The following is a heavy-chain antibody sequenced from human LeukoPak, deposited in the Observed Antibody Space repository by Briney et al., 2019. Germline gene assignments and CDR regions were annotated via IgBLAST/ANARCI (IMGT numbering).Heavy chain of an antibody. V-gene: IGHV3-23*01. J-gene: IGHJ4*02. CDR3: AKDDLPRAIAAAGTGY. D-gene: IGHD6-13*01. Sequence: PGGSLRLSCAASGFTFSSYAMSWVRQAPGKGLEWVSAISGSGGSTYYADSVKGRFTISRDNSKNTLYLQMNSLRAEDTAVYYCAKDDLPRAIAAAGTGYWGQGTLATVSS. CDR2: ISGSGGST. CDR1: GFTFSSYA.